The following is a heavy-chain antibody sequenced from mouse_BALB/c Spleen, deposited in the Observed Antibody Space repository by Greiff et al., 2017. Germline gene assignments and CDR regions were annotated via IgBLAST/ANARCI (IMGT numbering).Heavy chain of an antibody. CDR1: GFSLTDYG. D-gene: IGHD2-10*02. J-gene: IGHJ1*01. CDR2: IWGGGST. V-gene: IGHV2-6-5*01. CDR3: AKPGGGGYGNYWYFDV. Sequence: VQGVESGPGLVAPSQSLSITCTVSGFSLTDYGVSWIRQPPGKGLEWLGVIWGGGSTYYNSALKSRLSISKDNSKSQVFLKMNSLQTDDTAMYYWAKPGGGGYGNYWYFDVWGAGTTVTVSS.